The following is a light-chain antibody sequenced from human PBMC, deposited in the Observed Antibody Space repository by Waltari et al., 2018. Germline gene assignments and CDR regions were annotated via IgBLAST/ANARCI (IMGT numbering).Light chain of an antibody. CDR2: DAS. CDR1: HDIKNF. J-gene: IGKJ5*01. V-gene: IGKV1-33*01. Sequence: DIQMTQSPSSLSASVGDSVIITCQASHDIKNFLNWYQQRPGKAPKLLIFDASNLETGVPSRFSGSGSGTEFFFTISSLQTEDIATYYCQHFDTLPFTFGQGTRLEIK. CDR3: QHFDTLPFT.